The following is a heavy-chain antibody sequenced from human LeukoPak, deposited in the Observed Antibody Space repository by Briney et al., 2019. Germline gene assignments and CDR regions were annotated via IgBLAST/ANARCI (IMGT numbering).Heavy chain of an antibody. CDR2: IYYSGST. J-gene: IGHJ6*03. V-gene: IGHV4-59*12. D-gene: IGHD3-3*01. CDR1: GGSISSYY. CDR3: ARGSAYYDFWSGYPYYYYMDV. Sequence: SETLSLTCTVSGGSISSYYWSWIRQPPGKGLEWIGYIYYSGSTNYNPSLKSRVTMSVDTSKNQFSLKLSSVTAADTAVYYCARGSAYYDFWSGYPYYYYMDVWGKGTTVTVSS.